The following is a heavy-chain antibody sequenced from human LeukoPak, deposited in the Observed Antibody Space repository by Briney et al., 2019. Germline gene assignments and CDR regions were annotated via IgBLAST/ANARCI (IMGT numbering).Heavy chain of an antibody. CDR1: GFTFSSYA. V-gene: IGHV3-23*01. CDR2: ISIDGGRT. D-gene: IGHD6-25*01. CDR3: ARKGIGSSRYQNMDV. Sequence: GGPLRLSCAASGFTFSSYAMSWVPQAPGKGPEWVSTISIDGGRTYYADSVKGRFTVSRDTSKNTLYLQMNSLRAEDTAVYYCARKGIGSSRYQNMDVWGKGTTVTVSS. J-gene: IGHJ6*03.